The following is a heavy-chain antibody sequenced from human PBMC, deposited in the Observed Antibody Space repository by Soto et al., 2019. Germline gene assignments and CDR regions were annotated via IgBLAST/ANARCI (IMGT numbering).Heavy chain of an antibody. D-gene: IGHD6-6*01. Sequence: EVQLVESGGGLVQPGGSLRLSCAASGFTFSSHWMHWVRQVTGKGLVWVSRIKSDGSSTAYADSVKGRFTISRHNAKNTLYLQMNSLRVEDSAVYYCARDRPEILNPTDHPMFDYWGQGTLVTASS. CDR1: GFTFSSHW. CDR2: IKSDGSST. CDR3: ARDRPEILNPTDHPMFDY. J-gene: IGHJ4*02. V-gene: IGHV3-74*01.